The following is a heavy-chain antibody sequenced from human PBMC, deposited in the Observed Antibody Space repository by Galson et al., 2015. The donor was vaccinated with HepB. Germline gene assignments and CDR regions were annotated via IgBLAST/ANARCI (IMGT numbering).Heavy chain of an antibody. CDR1: GFSLSSYA. CDR2: ISDSGGIT. J-gene: IGHJ4*02. D-gene: IGHD4-17*01. Sequence: SLRLSCAGSGFSLSSYAMSWVRQAPGKGLQWVSTISDSGGITFYAESVKGRFTVSRVNSRDTLYLQMNSLTTEDTAIYYCAKDNRNGAGKMIFDSWGQGTLVTVSS. CDR3: AKDNRNGAGKMIFDS. V-gene: IGHV3-23*01.